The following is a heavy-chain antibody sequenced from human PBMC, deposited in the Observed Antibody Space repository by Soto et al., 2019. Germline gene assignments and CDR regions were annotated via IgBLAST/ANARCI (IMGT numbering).Heavy chain of an antibody. Sequence: PGGSLRLSCAASGFSFSTSSMAWVRQPPGKRLEKISAISPSASDTLYADSVKGRFTISRDNSQNTLFLQMTSLRADVTAVYYCAKGVYTFAYEWGQGALVTVSS. V-gene: IGHV3-23*01. CDR3: AKGVYTFAYE. CDR2: ISPSASDT. D-gene: IGHD5-18*01. CDR1: GFSFSTSS. J-gene: IGHJ4*02.